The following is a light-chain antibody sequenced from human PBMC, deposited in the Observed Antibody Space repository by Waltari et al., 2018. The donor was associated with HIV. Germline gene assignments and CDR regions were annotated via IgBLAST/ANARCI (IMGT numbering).Light chain of an antibody. Sequence: QSVLTQPPSASGTPGQRVTISCSGSSSNIGSNYVYWYQQLPGTAPKLLIYRNKRRPSGVPDRFAGSNSGTSASLAISGLRSEDEADYYCAAWDDSLSGWVFGGGTKLTVL. CDR1: SSNIGSNY. V-gene: IGLV1-47*01. CDR3: AAWDDSLSGWV. J-gene: IGLJ3*02. CDR2: RNK.